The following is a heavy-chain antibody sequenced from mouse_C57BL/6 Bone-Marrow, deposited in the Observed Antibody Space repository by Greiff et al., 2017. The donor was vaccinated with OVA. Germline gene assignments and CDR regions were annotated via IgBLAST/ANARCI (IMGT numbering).Heavy chain of an antibody. CDR2: IDPENGDT. V-gene: IGHV14-4*01. CDR3: TTSGSSPYYAMDY. J-gene: IGHJ4*01. D-gene: IGHD1-1*01. Sequence: VQLQQPGAELVRPGASVKLSCTASGFNIKDDYMHWVKQRPEQGLEWIGWIDPENGDTEYASKFQGKATITADKSSNTAYLQLSSPTSEDTAVYYCTTSGSSPYYAMDYWGQGTSVTVSS. CDR1: GFNIKDDY.